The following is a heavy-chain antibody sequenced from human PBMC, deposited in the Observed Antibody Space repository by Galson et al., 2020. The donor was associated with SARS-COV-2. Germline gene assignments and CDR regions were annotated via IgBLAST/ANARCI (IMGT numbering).Heavy chain of an antibody. Sequence: ASVKVSCKASGYTFTGYYMHWVRQAPGQGLEWMGWINPNSGGTNYAQKFQGRVTMTRDTSISTAYMELSRLRSDDTAVYYCARDHTPLYYGMDVWGQGTTVTVSS. V-gene: IGHV1-2*02. D-gene: IGHD2-15*01. J-gene: IGHJ6*02. CDR2: INPNSGGT. CDR3: ARDHTPLYYGMDV. CDR1: GYTFTGYY.